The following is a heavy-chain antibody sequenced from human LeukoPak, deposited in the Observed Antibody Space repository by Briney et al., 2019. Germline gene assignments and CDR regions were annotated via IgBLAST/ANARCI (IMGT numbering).Heavy chain of an antibody. J-gene: IGHJ6*02. CDR2: ISSSSSYI. CDR3: AKLLEWLQYGMDV. D-gene: IGHD3-3*01. Sequence: PGGSLRLSCAASGFTFSSYSMNWVRQAPGKGLEWVSSISSSSSYIYYADSVKGRFTISRDNAKNSLYLQMNSLRAEDTAVYYCAKLLEWLQYGMDVWGQGTTVTVSS. V-gene: IGHV3-21*01. CDR1: GFTFSSYS.